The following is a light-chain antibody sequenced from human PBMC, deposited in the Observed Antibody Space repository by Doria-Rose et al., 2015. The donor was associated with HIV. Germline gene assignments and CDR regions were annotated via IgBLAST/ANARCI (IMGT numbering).Light chain of an antibody. CDR1: QTVSTY. V-gene: IGKV1-39*01. CDR3: QQTYSSPPWT. Sequence: TQSPSSLSATIGDRVTITCRASQTVSTYLNWFQQEPGKAPKLLIYAASRLQSGVPSRFSGSGFGTDFTLTISGLQPGDFATYYCQQTYSSPPWTFGQGTKVEMK. CDR2: AAS. J-gene: IGKJ1*01.